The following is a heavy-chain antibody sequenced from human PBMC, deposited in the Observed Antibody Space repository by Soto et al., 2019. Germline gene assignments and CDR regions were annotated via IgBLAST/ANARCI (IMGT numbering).Heavy chain of an antibody. J-gene: IGHJ4*02. V-gene: IGHV1-69*14. CDR2: IIPIFGTT. Sequence: QFQLVQSGAEVKKPGSSVKVSCKSSGDIFSGYSIRWVRQAPGQGLEWMGGIIPIFGTTTYAQRFHGRVTITADKSTSTVYMELYSLKSEDTAVYYCARDLGSGYDPGDYWGQGTLVTVSS. D-gene: IGHD5-12*01. CDR1: GDIFSGYS. CDR3: ARDLGSGYDPGDY.